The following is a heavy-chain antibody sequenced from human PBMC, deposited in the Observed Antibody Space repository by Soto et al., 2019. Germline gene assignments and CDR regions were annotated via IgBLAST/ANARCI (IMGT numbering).Heavy chain of an antibody. Sequence: PGGSLRLSCAASGFTFSSYEMNWVRQAPGKGLEWVSYISSSGSTIYYAYSVKGRFTISRDNAKNSLYLQMNILRAEDTAVYYCARGLRMATMYYFDYWGQGTLVTVSS. J-gene: IGHJ4*02. V-gene: IGHV3-48*03. CDR3: ARGLRMATMYYFDY. CDR1: GFTFSSYE. D-gene: IGHD5-12*01. CDR2: ISSSGSTI.